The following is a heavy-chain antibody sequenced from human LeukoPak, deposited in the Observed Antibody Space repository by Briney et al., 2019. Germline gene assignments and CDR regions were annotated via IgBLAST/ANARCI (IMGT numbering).Heavy chain of an antibody. V-gene: IGHV4-39*01. CDR3: ATPRFTMVRGVIITDY. CDR2: IYYSGST. CDR1: GGSISSSSYQ. Sequence: SETLSLTCTVSGGSISSSSYQWGWIRQPPGKGLEWIGSIYYSGSTYYNPSLKSRVTVSVDTSKNQFSLKLSSVTAADTAVYYCATPRFTMVRGVIITDYWGQGTLVTVSS. J-gene: IGHJ4*02. D-gene: IGHD3-10*01.